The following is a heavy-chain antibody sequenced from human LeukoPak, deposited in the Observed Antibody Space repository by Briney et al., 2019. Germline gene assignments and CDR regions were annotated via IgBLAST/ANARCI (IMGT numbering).Heavy chain of an antibody. V-gene: IGHV3-43*02. CDR1: GFTFDDYA. J-gene: IGHJ4*02. CDR3: AKDRVSGWYTTLGY. CDR2: MSGDGGST. D-gene: IGHD6-19*01. Sequence: QSGGSLTLFCAASGFTFDDYAMHWVRQAPGKGLVRLSLMSGDGGSTYYADSVKGRFTISRDNGKNSLYLQMNSLRTEDTALYYCAKDRVSGWYTTLGYWGQGTLVTVSS.